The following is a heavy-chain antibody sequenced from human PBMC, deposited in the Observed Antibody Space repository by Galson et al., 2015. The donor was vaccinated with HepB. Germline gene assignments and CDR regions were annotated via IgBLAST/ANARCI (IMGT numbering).Heavy chain of an antibody. Sequence: SLRLSCAVSGFSVSGNYMSWVRQAPGKGLECVSSIYTNGGTYYADSVKGRFTISRDTSRNTLYLQMNILRAEDTAVYFCASPRPDDYLWGSYRYWGQGALVTVST. CDR1: GFSVSGNY. CDR3: ASPRPDDYLWGSYRY. D-gene: IGHD3-16*02. CDR2: IYTNGGT. V-gene: IGHV3-66*02. J-gene: IGHJ4*02.